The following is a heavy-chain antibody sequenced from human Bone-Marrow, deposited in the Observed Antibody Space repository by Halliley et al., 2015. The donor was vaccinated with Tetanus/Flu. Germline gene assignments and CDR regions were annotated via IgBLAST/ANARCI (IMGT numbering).Heavy chain of an antibody. CDR3: ARANYDGSDYYYFFDY. V-gene: IGHV4-4*07. Sequence: IGFIYPSGTTDYNSSLRSRVTMSGDTSKNQFSLRLGSVTAADTAVYYCARANYDGSDYYYFFDYWGRGTLVTVSS. D-gene: IGHD3-22*01. J-gene: IGHJ4*02. CDR2: IYPSGTT.